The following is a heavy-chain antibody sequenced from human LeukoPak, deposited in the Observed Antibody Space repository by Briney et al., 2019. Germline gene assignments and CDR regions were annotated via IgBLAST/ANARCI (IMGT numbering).Heavy chain of an antibody. Sequence: GGSLRLSCAASGFTFSTYAMHWVRQAPGKGLEWVALISFDGSNKYYADSVKGRFTISRGNSKNTLYLQMNSLRAEDTAVYYCVAGSGAGDWGQGTLVTVSS. J-gene: IGHJ4*02. CDR3: VAGSGAGD. CDR2: ISFDGSNK. CDR1: GFTFSTYA. D-gene: IGHD3-10*01. V-gene: IGHV3-30*14.